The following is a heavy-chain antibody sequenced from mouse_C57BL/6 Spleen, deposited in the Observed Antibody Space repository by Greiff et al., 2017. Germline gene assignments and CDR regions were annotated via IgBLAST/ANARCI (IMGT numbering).Heavy chain of an antibody. J-gene: IGHJ2*01. D-gene: IGHD2-12*01. CDR1: GYTFTDYY. CDR3: ARGGTTVDY. CDR2: INPNNGGT. Sequence: EVQLQQSGPELVKPGASVKISCKASGYTFTDYYMNWVKQSHGKSLEWIGDINPNNGGTSYNQKFKGKATLTVDKSSSTAYMELRSLTSEDSAVYYCARGGTTVDYRGQGTTLTVST. V-gene: IGHV1-26*01.